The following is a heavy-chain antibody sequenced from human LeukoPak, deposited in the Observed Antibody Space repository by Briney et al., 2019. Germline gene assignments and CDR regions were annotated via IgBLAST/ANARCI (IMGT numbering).Heavy chain of an antibody. Sequence: GGSLRLSCTASGFTFGDYAMSWVRQAPGKGLEWVGFIRSKAYGGTTEYAASVKGRFTISRDDSKSIAYLQMNSLRAEDTAVYYCARDHFDWYYMDVWGKGTTVTVSS. CDR3: ARDHFDWYYMDV. J-gene: IGHJ6*03. CDR1: GFTFGDYA. V-gene: IGHV3-49*04. D-gene: IGHD3-9*01. CDR2: IRSKAYGGTT.